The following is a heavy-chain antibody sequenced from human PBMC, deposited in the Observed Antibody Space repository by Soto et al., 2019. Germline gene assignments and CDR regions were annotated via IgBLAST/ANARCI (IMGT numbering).Heavy chain of an antibody. J-gene: IGHJ6*02. CDR3: VMVDNYVTNNPQDV. V-gene: IGHV1-18*01. Sequence: GASVKVSCKASGYIFVNYGIAWVRQAPGRGLEWMGWISPYTGNTHSATQVQGRLTMTTDTSTSTAYMDLGSLTSDDTAVYYCVMVDNYVTNNPQDVWGQGTTVTVSS. D-gene: IGHD3-16*01. CDR1: GYIFVNYG. CDR2: ISPYTGNT.